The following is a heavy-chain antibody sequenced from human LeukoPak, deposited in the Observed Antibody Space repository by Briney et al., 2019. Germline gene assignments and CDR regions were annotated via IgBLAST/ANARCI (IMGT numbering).Heavy chain of an antibody. CDR3: ASHRRSHGSEY. Sequence: PSETLSLTCTDSGASFEHFFWSWIRQPPGKGLEWIGYVYYSGSTDYNPSLKSRLTITADTSKNQFSLKLSSVTAADTAIYYCASHRRSHGSEYWGQGTLVTVSS. J-gene: IGHJ4*02. CDR2: VYYSGST. V-gene: IGHV4-59*08. CDR1: GASFEHFF. D-gene: IGHD3-10*01.